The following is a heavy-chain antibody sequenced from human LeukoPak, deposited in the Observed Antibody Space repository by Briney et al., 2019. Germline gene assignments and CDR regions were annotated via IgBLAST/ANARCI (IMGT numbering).Heavy chain of an antibody. J-gene: IGHJ5*02. V-gene: IGHV3-11*01. Sequence: GGSLRLSCAASGFTFSYYYMSWVRQAPGKGLEWVSFLSGSGETIYYADSVKGRFTISRDNAKNSLYLQMNSLRAEDTAVYHCARAGQNNWFDPWGQGTLVTVSS. CDR2: LSGSGETI. CDR3: ARAGQNNWFDP. CDR1: GFTFSYYY.